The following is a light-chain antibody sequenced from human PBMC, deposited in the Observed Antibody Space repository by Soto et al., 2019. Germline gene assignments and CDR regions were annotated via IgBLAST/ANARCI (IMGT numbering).Light chain of an antibody. V-gene: IGLV2-14*01. CDR3: SSYTSSSTLGGV. Sequence: QSALTQPASVSGCPGQSITISCTGTSSDVGGYNYVSWYQQHPGKAPKLMIYDVSNRPSGVSNRFSGSKSGNTASLTISGLQAEDEADYYCSSYTSSSTLGGVFGTGTKVTVL. CDR1: SSDVGGYNY. J-gene: IGLJ1*01. CDR2: DVS.